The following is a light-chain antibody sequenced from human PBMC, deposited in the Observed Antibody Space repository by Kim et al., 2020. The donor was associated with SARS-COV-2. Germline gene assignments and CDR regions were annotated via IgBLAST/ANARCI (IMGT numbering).Light chain of an antibody. Sequence: DIQMTQSPSTLPASVGDRVTITCRASQRTSRWLAWYQQKPGKAPKLLINDDSNLERGVPSRFSGSGSGTEFTLTIDSLQPDDFATYYCQQYYSFPYTFGQGTKLEI. CDR2: DDS. J-gene: IGKJ2*01. CDR1: QRTSRW. V-gene: IGKV1-5*01. CDR3: QQYYSFPYT.